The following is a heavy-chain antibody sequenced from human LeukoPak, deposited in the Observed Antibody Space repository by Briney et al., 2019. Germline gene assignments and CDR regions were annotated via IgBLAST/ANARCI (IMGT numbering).Heavy chain of an antibody. CDR3: AKLCSSVTTGPWYFDY. CDR2: ISGSGGST. V-gene: IGHV3-23*01. D-gene: IGHD4-17*01. CDR1: GFTFSSYA. Sequence: PGGSLRLSCAASGFTFSSYAMSWVRQAPGKGLEWVSAISGSGGSTYYADSVKRRFTISRDNSKNTLYLQMNSLRAKDTAVYSCAKLCSSVTTGPWYFDYWGQGTLVTVSS. J-gene: IGHJ4*02.